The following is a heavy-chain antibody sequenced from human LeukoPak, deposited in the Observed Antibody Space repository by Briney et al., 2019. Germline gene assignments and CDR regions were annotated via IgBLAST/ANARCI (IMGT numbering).Heavy chain of an antibody. J-gene: IGHJ4*02. CDR2: TYYRSKWFN. D-gene: IGHD1-26*01. Sequence: SQTLSLTCDISGDSVSSNGAAWNWIRQSPSRGLEWLGRTYYRSKWFNDYAVSSKSRVTIKADTSKNHFSLQLNSVTPEDTAVYYCARSGGTASGNYERATLDYWGQGTLVTVSS. V-gene: IGHV6-1*01. CDR1: GDSVSSNGAA. CDR3: ARSGGTASGNYERATLDY.